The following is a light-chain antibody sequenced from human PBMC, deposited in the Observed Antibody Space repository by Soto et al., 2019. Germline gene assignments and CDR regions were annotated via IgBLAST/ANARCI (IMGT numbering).Light chain of an antibody. CDR2: DAS. CDR1: QSISYW. J-gene: IGKJ1*01. V-gene: IGKV1-5*01. Sequence: DIQMTQSPSTLSASVGDRVTITFRASQSISYWLAWYQHKPGKAPKLLIYDASTLGSGVPSRFSGSRSGRDFTLTISSLQPDDFATYYCQQYSIYCTFGQGTKV. CDR3: QQYSIYCT.